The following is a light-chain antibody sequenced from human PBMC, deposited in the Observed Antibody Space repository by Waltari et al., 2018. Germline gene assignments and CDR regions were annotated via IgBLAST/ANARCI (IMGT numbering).Light chain of an antibody. CDR3: QQSYSTPRS. CDR2: AAS. V-gene: IGKV1-39*01. J-gene: IGKJ1*01. Sequence: DIQMTQSPSSLSASVGDRVTITCRASQSISSYLNWYQQKPGKAPKRLIYAASSLQSGVPSSFSGSGSGTDFTLTISSRQPEDFATYYCQQSYSTPRSFGQGTKVEIK. CDR1: QSISSY.